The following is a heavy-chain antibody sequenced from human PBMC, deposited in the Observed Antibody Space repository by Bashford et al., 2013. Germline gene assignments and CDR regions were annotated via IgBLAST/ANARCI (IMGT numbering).Heavy chain of an antibody. Sequence: GGSLRLSCAASGFTFSSYGMHWVRQAPGKGLEWVAVISYDGSNKYYADSVKGRFTISRDNSKNTLYLQMNSLRAEDTAVYYCARDKWLGRVDYYGMDVWGQGTTVTVSS. D-gene: IGHD6-19*01. J-gene: IGHJ6*02. V-gene: IGHV3-30*03. CDR2: ISYDGSNK. CDR3: ARDKWLGRVDYYGMDV. CDR1: GFTFSSYG.